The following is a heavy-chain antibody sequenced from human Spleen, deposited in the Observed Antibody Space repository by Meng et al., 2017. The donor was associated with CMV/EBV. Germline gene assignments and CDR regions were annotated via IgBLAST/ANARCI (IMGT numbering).Heavy chain of an antibody. CDR2: IFSSGITI. Sequence: GESLKISCVASGFTFTTYEMHWVRQAPGKGLEWVSYIFSSGITIYYADSVKGRFTISRDNAKNSLYLQMNSLRAEDTAIYYCVRGGSYQPLRYWGQGTLVTVSS. V-gene: IGHV3-48*03. CDR1: GFTFTTYE. D-gene: IGHD2-2*01. CDR3: VRGGSYQPLRY. J-gene: IGHJ4*02.